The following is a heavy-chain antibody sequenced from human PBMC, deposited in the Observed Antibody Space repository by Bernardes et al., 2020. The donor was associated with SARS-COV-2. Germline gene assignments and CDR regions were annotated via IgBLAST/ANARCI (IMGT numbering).Heavy chain of an antibody. D-gene: IGHD6-6*01. Sequence: GGSLRLSCVASGFTFSKTAMTWVRQVPGPGLEWVSAISAIGSSTYYAESVKGRFTISRDNSRNTLYLEMNSLRAEDTAVYYCSKNAKYSSSSMEVWGQGTTVTVS. CDR2: ISAIGSST. J-gene: IGHJ6*02. CDR1: GFTFSKTA. CDR3: SKNAKYSSSSMEV. V-gene: IGHV3-23*01.